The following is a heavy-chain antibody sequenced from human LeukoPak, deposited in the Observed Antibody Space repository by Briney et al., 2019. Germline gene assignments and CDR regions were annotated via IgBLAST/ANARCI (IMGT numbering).Heavy chain of an antibody. V-gene: IGHV4-34*01. Sequence: SETLSLTCAVYGGSFSGYYWSWIRQPPGKGLEWIGSIYYSGSTYYNPSLKSRVTISVDTSKNQFSLKLSSVTAADTAVYYCARVVYIGNGDYVLFDAFDIWGQGTMVTVSS. D-gene: IGHD4-17*01. CDR3: ARVVYIGNGDYVLFDAFDI. J-gene: IGHJ3*02. CDR2: IYYSGST. CDR1: GGSFSGYY.